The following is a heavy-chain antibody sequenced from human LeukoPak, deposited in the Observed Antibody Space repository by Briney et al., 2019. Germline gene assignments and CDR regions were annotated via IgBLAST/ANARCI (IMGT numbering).Heavy chain of an antibody. CDR2: IYYTGST. D-gene: IGHD2-2*01. Sequence: SETLSLTCTVSGGSIDSYYWSWIRQPPGKGLEWIGYIYYTGSTEYHPSLKSRVTISLDTSKNQFSPKLASVTAADTAVYYCARVYQSAEYYFDYWGQGNLVSVSS. J-gene: IGHJ4*02. CDR1: GGSIDSYY. CDR3: ARVYQSAEYYFDY. V-gene: IGHV4-59*01.